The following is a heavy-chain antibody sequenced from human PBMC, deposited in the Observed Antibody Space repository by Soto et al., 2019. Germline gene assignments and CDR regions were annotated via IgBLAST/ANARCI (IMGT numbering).Heavy chain of an antibody. CDR2: XIXXFXTX. D-gene: IGHD3-22*01. CDR3: ARGYDSSGYYYDY. J-gene: IGHJ4*02. V-gene: IGHV1-69*13. Sequence: SVKASCKASGGTFSSYAISWVRQAPGQGLEXMGXXIXXFXTXXXAXXLQGRVTITADESTSTAYMELSSLRSEETAVYYCARGYDSSGYYYDYWGQGTLVTVSS. CDR1: GGTFSSYA.